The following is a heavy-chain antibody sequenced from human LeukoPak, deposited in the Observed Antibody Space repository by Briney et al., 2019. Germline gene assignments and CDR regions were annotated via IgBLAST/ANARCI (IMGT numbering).Heavy chain of an antibody. D-gene: IGHD3-3*01. CDR3: AKELEDRPGFLGIDY. Sequence: GGSLRLFCAASGFTFSSYGMSWVRQAPGKGLGWVSAIRGSGGSTYYADSVKGRFTISRDNSKKTLYLQMNSLRAEDTAVYYYAKELEDRPGFLGIDYWGQGTLVTVSS. CDR1: GFTFSSYG. J-gene: IGHJ4*02. V-gene: IGHV3-23*01. CDR2: IRGSGGST.